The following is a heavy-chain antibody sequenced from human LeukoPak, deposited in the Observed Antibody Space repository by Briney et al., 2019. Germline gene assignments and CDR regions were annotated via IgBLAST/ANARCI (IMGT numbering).Heavy chain of an antibody. CDR3: CIMVRGANLLDY. V-gene: IGHV1-2*06. D-gene: IGHD3-10*01. CDR1: GYTFTGYY. Sequence: ASVKVSCKASGYTFTGYYMHWVRQAPGQGLEWMGRINPNSGGTNYAQKFQGRVTMTRDTSISTAYMELSRLGSDDTAVYYCCIMVRGANLLDYWGQGTLVTVSS. CDR2: INPNSGGT. J-gene: IGHJ4*02.